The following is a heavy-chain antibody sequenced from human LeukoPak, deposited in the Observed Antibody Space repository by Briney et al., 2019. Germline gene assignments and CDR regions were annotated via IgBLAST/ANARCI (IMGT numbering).Heavy chain of an antibody. CDR3: AKGARRWSGYFDY. CDR1: GFTFDDYA. J-gene: IGHJ4*02. Sequence: GRSLRLSCAASGFTFDDYAMHWDRQAPGKGLEWVSGISWNSGSIGYADSVKGRFTISRDNAKNSLYLQMNSLRAEDTALYYCAKGARRWSGYFDYWGQGTLVTVSS. CDR2: ISWNSGSI. D-gene: IGHD3-3*01. V-gene: IGHV3-9*01.